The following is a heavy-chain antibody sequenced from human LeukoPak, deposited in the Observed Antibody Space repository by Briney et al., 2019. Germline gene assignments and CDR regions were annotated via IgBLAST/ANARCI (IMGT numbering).Heavy chain of an antibody. J-gene: IGHJ4*02. CDR3: ARAGYGGNFRNFDY. CDR2: IKHDGSEK. V-gene: IGHV3-7*02. CDR1: GFTFSSYW. Sequence: PGGSLRLSCAASGFTFSSYWMTWVRQARGKGLECVANIKHDGSEKYYVDSVKGRFTISRDNAKNSLYLQMNSLRAEDTAVYYCARAGYGGNFRNFDYWGQGTLVTVSS. D-gene: IGHD4-23*01.